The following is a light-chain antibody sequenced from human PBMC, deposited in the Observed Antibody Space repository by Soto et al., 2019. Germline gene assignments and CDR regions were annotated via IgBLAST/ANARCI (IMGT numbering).Light chain of an antibody. CDR2: DAS. V-gene: IGKV3-11*01. CDR3: QQRSNCLT. Sequence: EIVLTQSPATLSLSPGERATLSCRASQSLSSYLAWYQQKPGQAPRLLIYDASNRATGIPARFSGSGSGTDFTLTISSLEPEDFAVYYCQQRSNCLTFGGATKVEIK. CDR1: QSLSSY. J-gene: IGKJ4*01.